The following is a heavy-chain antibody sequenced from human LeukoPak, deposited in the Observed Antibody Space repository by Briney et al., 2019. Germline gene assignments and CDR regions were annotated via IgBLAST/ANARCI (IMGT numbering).Heavy chain of an antibody. CDR2: ISSSGSST. CDR1: GFTFSGYS. J-gene: IGHJ4*02. D-gene: IGHD1-26*01. CDR3: AREDGSQLDY. Sequence: GGSLRLSCAASGFTFSGYSMNWVRQAPGKGLEWVSYISSSGSSTYYADSVKGRFTISRDNAKSSLCLQMDSLRAGDTAVYYCAREDGSQLDYWGRGTLVTVSS. V-gene: IGHV3-48*04.